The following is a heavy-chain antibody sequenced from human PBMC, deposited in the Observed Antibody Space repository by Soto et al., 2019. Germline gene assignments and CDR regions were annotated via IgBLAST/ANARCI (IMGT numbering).Heavy chain of an antibody. CDR3: ATAVSGYNSGWYVHYGLDV. V-gene: IGHV1-24*01. J-gene: IGHJ6*02. D-gene: IGHD6-19*01. CDR2: FDPEDGKT. CDR1: GYTLTDFS. Sequence: QVQLVQSGAEVKKPGASVKVSCKVYGYTLTDFSIHWVREAPGKGLEWMGGFDPEDGKTIYAPKFQGRVTMTEDTSTDTVYMQLSSLRSEDTAVYYCATAVSGYNSGWYVHYGLDVWGQGTTVTVSS.